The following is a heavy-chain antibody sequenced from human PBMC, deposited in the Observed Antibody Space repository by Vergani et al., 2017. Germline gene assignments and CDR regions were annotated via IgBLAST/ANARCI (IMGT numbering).Heavy chain of an antibody. D-gene: IGHD3-22*01. CDR3: AREEAYXYDSSGYYLNWFDP. J-gene: IGHJ5*02. Sequence: QVRLQESGPGLVKPSETLALTCSVSGGSMSGYYWSWIRQPPGKELEWIGYMYHSGSTNYNPSLETRVTISGDTSKNQFSLKLSSVTAADTAVYYCAREEAYXYDSSGYYLNWFDPGGGGMLVVVSS. V-gene: IGHV4-59*12. CDR2: MYHSGST. CDR1: GGSMSGYY.